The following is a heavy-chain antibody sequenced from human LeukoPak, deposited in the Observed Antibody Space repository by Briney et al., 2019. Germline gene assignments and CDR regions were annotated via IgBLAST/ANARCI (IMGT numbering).Heavy chain of an antibody. CDR3: ARAPSPPGSVWGSYRYFDY. CDR1: GYTFTSYY. J-gene: IGHJ4*02. CDR2: INPSGGST. V-gene: IGHV1-46*01. Sequence: ASVKVSCKASGYTFTSYYMHWVRQAPGQGLDWMGIINPSGGSTSYAQKFQGRVTMTRDTSTSTVYMELSSLRSEDTAVYYCARAPSPPGSVWGSYRYFDYWGQGTLVTVSS. D-gene: IGHD3-16*02.